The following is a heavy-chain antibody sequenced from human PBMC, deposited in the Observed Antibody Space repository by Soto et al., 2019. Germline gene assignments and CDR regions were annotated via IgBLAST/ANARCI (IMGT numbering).Heavy chain of an antibody. Sequence: GGSLRLSCAASEFTFINYAMSWVRQAPGKGLEWVSAISYGGGTTYYADSVKGRFTISRDNSKNTLYLQMNSLRAEDTAVYYCAKNPGYYYDSTGYHFDYWGQGT. J-gene: IGHJ4*02. CDR1: EFTFINYA. CDR2: ISYGGGTT. V-gene: IGHV3-23*01. D-gene: IGHD3-22*01. CDR3: AKNPGYYYDSTGYHFDY.